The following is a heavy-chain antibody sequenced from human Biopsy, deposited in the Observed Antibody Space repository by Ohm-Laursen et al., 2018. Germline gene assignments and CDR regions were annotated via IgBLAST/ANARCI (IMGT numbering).Heavy chain of an antibody. V-gene: IGHV4-59*08. D-gene: IGHD3/OR15-3a*01. CDR3: VRLNRRGNIIFFDY. CDR2: RFHSGSP. Sequence: GTLSLTCTVSGGSITADFWTWIRQTPGERLEWIGYRFHSGSPMYNPSLKSRVTIPVDTSKSQFSLTLPSVTAADTAVYYCVRLNRRGNIIFFDYWGRGTLVTVSS. J-gene: IGHJ4*02. CDR1: GGSITADF.